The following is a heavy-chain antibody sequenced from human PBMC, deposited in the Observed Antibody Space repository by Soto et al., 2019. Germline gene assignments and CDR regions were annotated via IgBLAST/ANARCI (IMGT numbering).Heavy chain of an antibody. V-gene: IGHV3-23*01. CDR1: GFTFSSYA. D-gene: IGHD3-9*01. J-gene: IGHJ4*02. CDR2: ISGSGGST. CDR3: AKSSKSSYSYYDILTGYCPPGY. Sequence: PGGSPRLSCAASGFTFSSYAMSWVRQAPGKGLEWVSAISGSGGSTYYADSVKGRFTISRDNSKNTLYLQMNSLRAEDTAVYYCAKSSKSSYSYYDILTGYCPPGYWGQGTLVTVSS.